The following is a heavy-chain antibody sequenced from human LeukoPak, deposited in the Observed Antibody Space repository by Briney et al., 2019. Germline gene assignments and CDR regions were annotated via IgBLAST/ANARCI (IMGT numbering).Heavy chain of an antibody. J-gene: IGHJ4*02. CDR3: AREAAALDYDSSGYHW. D-gene: IGHD3-22*01. V-gene: IGHV1-46*01. CDR2: INLSGGST. CDR1: GYTFTSYH. Sequence: ASVKVSCKASGYTFTSYHMHWVRQAPGQGLEWMGLINLSGGSTTYAQRFQGRVTLTRDTSTSTVYMELSSLRSEDTAVYYCAREAAALDYDSSGYHWWGQGTLVTVSS.